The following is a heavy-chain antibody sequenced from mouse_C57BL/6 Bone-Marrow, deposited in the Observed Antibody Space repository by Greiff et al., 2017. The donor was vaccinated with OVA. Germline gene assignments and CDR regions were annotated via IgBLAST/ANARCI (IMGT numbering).Heavy chain of an antibody. CDR3: ARKDMMVTLYAMDY. D-gene: IGHD2-3*01. J-gene: IGHJ4*01. CDR2: IWSGGGT. V-gene: IGHV2-2*01. Sequence: QVQLQQSGPGLVQPSQSLSITCTVSGFSLTSYGVHWVRQSPGKGLEWLGVIWSGGGTDYNAAFISSLSISKDNSKSQVFFKMNNLQADNPAIYDCARKDMMVTLYAMDYWGQGTSVTVSS. CDR1: GFSLTSYG.